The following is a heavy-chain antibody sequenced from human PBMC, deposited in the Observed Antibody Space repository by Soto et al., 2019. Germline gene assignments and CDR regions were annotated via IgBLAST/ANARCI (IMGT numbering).Heavy chain of an antibody. CDR2: IYTSGST. D-gene: IGHD3-22*01. CDR3: ARAAGYYDSSGYYRDEYAFDV. CDR1: GGSISSYY. Sequence: TVSGGSISSYYWSWIRQPAGKGLEWIGRIYTSGSTNYNPSLRSRVTMSVDTSKNQFSLKLSSVTAADTAVYYCARAAGYYDSSGYYRDEYAFDVWGHVPTVPVS. J-gene: IGHJ3*01. V-gene: IGHV4-4*07.